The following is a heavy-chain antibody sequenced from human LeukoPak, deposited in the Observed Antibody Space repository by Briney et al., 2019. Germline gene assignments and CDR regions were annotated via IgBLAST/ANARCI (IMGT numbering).Heavy chain of an antibody. D-gene: IGHD5-12*01. Sequence: GGSLRLSCAASGFTFSSYAMSWVRQAPGKGLEWVSAISGSGGSTYYADSVKGRFTISRDNSKNTLYLQMNSLRAEDTAVYYCQYSGCDSSYFDYWGQGTLVTVSS. J-gene: IGHJ4*02. CDR2: ISGSGGST. V-gene: IGHV3-23*01. CDR3: QYSGCDSSYFDY. CDR1: GFTFSSYA.